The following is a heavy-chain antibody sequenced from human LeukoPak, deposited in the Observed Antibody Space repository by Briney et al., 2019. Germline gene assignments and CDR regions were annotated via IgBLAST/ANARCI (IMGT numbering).Heavy chain of an antibody. CDR2: INPNSGGT. V-gene: IGHV1-2*02. J-gene: IGHJ5*02. Sequence: GASVKVSCKASGYTFTGYYMHWVRQAPGQGLEWMGWINPNSGGTNYAQKFQGRVTMTRDTSISTAYMELSRLRSDDTAVYYCASLSSYYDILTGYYNWFDPWGQGTLVTVSS. CDR1: GYTFTGYY. CDR3: ASLSSYYDILTGYYNWFDP. D-gene: IGHD3-9*01.